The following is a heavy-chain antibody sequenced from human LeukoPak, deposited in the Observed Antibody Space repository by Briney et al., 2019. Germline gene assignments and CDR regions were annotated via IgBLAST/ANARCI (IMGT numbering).Heavy chain of an antibody. CDR2: MSGGGGST. V-gene: IGHV3-23*01. Sequence: GGSLRLSCAASGFTFSNYVMSWVRQAPGKGLEWVSAMSGGGGSTYYADSVKGRFTISRDDSRDTLHLQMNSLRAEDTAVYYCAKGSSSGRPYYFDYWGQGTLVTVSS. J-gene: IGHJ4*02. D-gene: IGHD3-22*01. CDR1: GFTFSNYV. CDR3: AKGSSSGRPYYFDY.